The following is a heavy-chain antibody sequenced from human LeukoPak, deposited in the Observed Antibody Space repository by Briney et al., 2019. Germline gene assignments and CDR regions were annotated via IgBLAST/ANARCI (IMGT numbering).Heavy chain of an antibody. CDR2: ISAYNGNT. D-gene: IGHD3-10*01. J-gene: IGHJ4*02. V-gene: IGHV1-18*01. CDR3: ARVAAMVRGVIILYHFDY. Sequence: VSVTVSCTASGYTLTSYGISWVRQAPGQGLEWMGWISAYNGNTNYAQKFQGRVTMTRDTSISTAYMELSRLRSDDTAVYYCARVAAMVRGVIILYHFDYWGQGTLVTVSS. CDR1: GYTLTSYG.